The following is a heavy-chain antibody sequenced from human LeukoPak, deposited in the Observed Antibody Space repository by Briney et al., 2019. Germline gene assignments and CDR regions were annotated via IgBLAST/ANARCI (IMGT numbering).Heavy chain of an antibody. J-gene: IGHJ3*02. CDR2: MNPNSGNT. V-gene: IGHV1-8*01. D-gene: IGHD1-1*01. CDR1: GYTFTSYD. CDR3: ARAHTTGGAFDI. Sequence: ASVKVSCKASGYTFTSYDINWVRQATGQGLEWMGWMNPNSGNTGYAQKFQGRVTMTRNTSINTAYMELSSLRSEDTAVYYCARAHTTGGAFDIWGQGTMVTVSS.